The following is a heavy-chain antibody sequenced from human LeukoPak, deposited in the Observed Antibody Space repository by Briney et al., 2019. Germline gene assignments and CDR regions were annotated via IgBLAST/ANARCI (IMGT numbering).Heavy chain of an antibody. Sequence: GGSLRLSCAASGFTFSSYAMSWVRQAPGKGLEWVSAISGSGDSTHYADSLKGRFTISRDNSKNTLYVQMNSLRAEDTAVYYCVKEGSFNHDYYMDVWGKGTTVTVSS. V-gene: IGHV3-23*01. J-gene: IGHJ6*03. CDR1: GFTFSSYA. CDR3: VKEGSFNHDYYMDV. CDR2: ISGSGDST.